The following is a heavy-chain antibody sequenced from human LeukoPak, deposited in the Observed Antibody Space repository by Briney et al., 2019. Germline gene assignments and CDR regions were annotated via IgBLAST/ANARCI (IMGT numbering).Heavy chain of an antibody. D-gene: IGHD2/OR15-2a*01. CDR2: IYYSGST. CDR1: GGSISSSNYY. V-gene: IGHV4-61*01. Sequence: SETLSLTCTVSGGSISSSNYYWNWIRQPPGKGLEWIGYIYYSGSTNYNPSLKSRVTISVDTSKNQFSLKLSSVTAADTAVYYCARSFNYYYYYMDVWGKGTTVTVSS. J-gene: IGHJ6*03. CDR3: ARSFNYYYYYMDV.